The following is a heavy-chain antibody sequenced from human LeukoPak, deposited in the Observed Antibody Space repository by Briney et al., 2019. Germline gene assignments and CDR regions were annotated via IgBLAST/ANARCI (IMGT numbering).Heavy chain of an antibody. CDR1: GYSISSSSNW. J-gene: IGHJ4*02. CDR3: ARSGNYSGGWYQ. V-gene: IGHV4-28*02. D-gene: IGHD6-19*01. Sequence: SQTLSLTCAVSGYSISSSSNWWGWIRQPPGKGLEWIGYIYHSGSTYYNPSFKSRVTMSVDTSKNQFSLKLTSVTAVDTAVYYCARSGNYSGGWYQWGQGTLVTVSS. CDR2: IYHSGST.